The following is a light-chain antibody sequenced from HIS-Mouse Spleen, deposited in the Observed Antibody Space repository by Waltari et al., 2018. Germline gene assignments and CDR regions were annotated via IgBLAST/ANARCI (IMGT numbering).Light chain of an antibody. Sequence: SYELTQPPSVSVSPGQTARITCSGDALPKKYAYWYQPKSGQAPMLVIHEDSKPPSWSPDSFSGSSSGTMATFTISGAQVEEEADYYCYSTDSSGNHRVFGGVTKLTVL. V-gene: IGLV3-10*01. CDR1: ALPKKY. J-gene: IGLJ2*01. CDR2: EDS. CDR3: YSTDSSGNHRV.